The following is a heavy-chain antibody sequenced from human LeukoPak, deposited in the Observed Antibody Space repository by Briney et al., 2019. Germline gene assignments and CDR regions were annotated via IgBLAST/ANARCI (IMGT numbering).Heavy chain of an antibody. CDR2: ISAYNGNT. D-gene: IGHD6-19*01. J-gene: IGHJ5*02. CDR3: ARDGYSSGWRWFDP. CDR1: GYTFTSYG. V-gene: IGHV1-18*01. Sequence: ASVKVSCKASGYTFTSYGISWVRQAPCQVLEWMGWISAYNGNTNNAQKLQGRVTMTTDTSTSTAYMELRSLRSDDTAVYYCARDGYSSGWRWFDPWGQGTLITVSS.